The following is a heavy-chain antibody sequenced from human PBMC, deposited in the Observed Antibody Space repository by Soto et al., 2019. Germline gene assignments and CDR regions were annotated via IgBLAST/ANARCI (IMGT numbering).Heavy chain of an antibody. Sequence: QLQLQESGSGLVKPSQTLSLTCAVSGGSISSGGYSWSWIRQPPGKGLEWIGYIYHSGSTYYNPSLQSRVTIAVDGSKNQFSLKLSSVTAADTAVYYCAAGGGLPRYYWGQGTLVTVSS. J-gene: IGHJ4*02. CDR2: IYHSGST. D-gene: IGHD5-12*01. V-gene: IGHV4-30-2*01. CDR3: AAGGGLPRYY. CDR1: GGSISSGGYS.